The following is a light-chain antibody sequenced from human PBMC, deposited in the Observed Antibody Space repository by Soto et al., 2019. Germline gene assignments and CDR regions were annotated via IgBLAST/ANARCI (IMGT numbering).Light chain of an antibody. V-gene: IGLV1-51*01. J-gene: IGLJ1*01. CDR2: DNN. CDR1: ASNIGNDY. Sequence: QSVLTQPPSVSSAPGHKVTISCSGTASNIGNDYVSWYQQLPGEAPQLLIYDNNRGPSGIPDRFSGSRSDTSATLGITGLQTGDEADHYCGAWDSSMNVYVFGTGTKVTVL. CDR3: GAWDSSMNVYV.